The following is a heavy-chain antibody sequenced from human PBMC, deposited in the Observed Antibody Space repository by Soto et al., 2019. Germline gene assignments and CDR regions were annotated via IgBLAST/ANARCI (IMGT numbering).Heavy chain of an antibody. CDR2: ISSSGSTI. CDR3: AREEAGQDL. V-gene: IGHV3-48*03. D-gene: IGHD6-19*01. CDR1: GFTFSSYE. Sequence: GGSLRLSCASSGFTFSSYEMNWVRQAPGKGLEWVSYISSSGSTIYYADSVKGRFTISRDNAKNSLYLQMNSLRAEDTAVYYCAREEAGQDLWGQGTLVTVSS. J-gene: IGHJ4*02.